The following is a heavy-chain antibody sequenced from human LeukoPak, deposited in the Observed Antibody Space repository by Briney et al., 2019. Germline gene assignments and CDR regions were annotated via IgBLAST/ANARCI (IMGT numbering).Heavy chain of an antibody. V-gene: IGHV4-38-2*01. CDR2: IYHSGST. D-gene: IGHD3-22*01. CDR1: GYSINSGYY. CDR3: ARRVVTIGDDAFDI. Sequence: SETLSLTCAVSGYSINSGYYWGWIRQPPGKGLEWIGSIYHSGSTYYNPSLKSRVTISVHTSKNQFSLKLTSVTAADTAVYFCARRVVTIGDDAFDIWGQGTMVTVSS. J-gene: IGHJ3*02.